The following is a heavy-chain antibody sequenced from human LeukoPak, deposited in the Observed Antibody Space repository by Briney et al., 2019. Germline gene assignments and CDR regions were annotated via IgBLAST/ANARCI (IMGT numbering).Heavy chain of an antibody. CDR1: GFTFSSYW. CDR2: INSDGSST. Sequence: PGGSLRLSCAASGFTFSSYWMHWVRQAPGKGLVWVSRINSDGSSTSYADSVKGRFTISRDNAKNTLYLQMNSLRAEDTAVYYCARVGCGGGCYSEFDYWGQGTLVTVSS. D-gene: IGHD2-21*01. CDR3: ARVGCGGGCYSEFDY. V-gene: IGHV3-74*01. J-gene: IGHJ4*02.